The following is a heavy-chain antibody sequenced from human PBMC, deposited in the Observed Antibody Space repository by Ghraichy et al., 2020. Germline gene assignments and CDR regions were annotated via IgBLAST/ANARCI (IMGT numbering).Heavy chain of an antibody. V-gene: IGHV1-3*01. Sequence: ASVKVSCKASGYTFATYAMHWVRQPPGQRLEWMGWINAGNGNTKYSQNFQGRVTITRDTSASTAYMELSSLRSDDTAVYYCARGSTDFDYWGQGTLVTVSS. CDR1: GYTFATYA. CDR2: INAGNGNT. CDR3: ARGSTDFDY. D-gene: IGHD5/OR15-5a*01. J-gene: IGHJ4*02.